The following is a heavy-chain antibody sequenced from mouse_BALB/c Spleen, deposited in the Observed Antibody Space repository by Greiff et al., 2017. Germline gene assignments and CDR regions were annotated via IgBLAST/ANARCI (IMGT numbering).Heavy chain of an antibody. CDR3: AVEITSPYYAMDY. D-gene: IGHD2-4*01. V-gene: IGHV1-4*01. CDR1: GYTFTSYT. Sequence: VQLQQSGAELARPGASVKMSCKASGYTFTSYTMHWVKQRPGQGLEWIGYINPSSGYTNYNQKFKDKATLTADKSSSTAYMQLSSLTSEDSAVYYCAVEITSPYYAMDYWGQGTSVTVSS. CDR2: INPSSGYT. J-gene: IGHJ4*01.